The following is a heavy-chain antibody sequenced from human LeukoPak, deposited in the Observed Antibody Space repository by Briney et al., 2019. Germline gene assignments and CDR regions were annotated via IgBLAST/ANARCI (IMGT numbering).Heavy chain of an antibody. D-gene: IGHD4-17*01. V-gene: IGHV4-31*11. CDR3: ARYSMTTGFDY. CDR2: IYYSGNT. J-gene: IGHJ4*02. Sequence: SQTLSLTCVVSGGSIRNDDYYWSWIRQHPGKVLEWIGYIYYSGNTYYNPSLKSRVTISVDTSKSQFSLKLSPVTAADTAVYYCARYSMTTGFDYWGPGTLVTVSS. CDR1: GGSIRNDDYY.